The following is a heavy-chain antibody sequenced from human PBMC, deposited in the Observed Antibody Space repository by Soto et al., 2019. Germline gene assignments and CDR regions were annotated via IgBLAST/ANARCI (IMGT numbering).Heavy chain of an antibody. D-gene: IGHD3-22*01. CDR1: GDFISSGGYY. Sequence: QVQLQESGPGLVKPSQTLSLTCTVSGDFISSGGYYWSWIRQLPGKGLEWIGYIYSSGTTYYNPSLKSRITISADTSKNQFSLNLSSVTAADTAVYYCARTDSSGYYFAYWGQGTLVTVFS. J-gene: IGHJ4*02. V-gene: IGHV4-31*03. CDR2: IYSSGTT. CDR3: ARTDSSGYYFAY.